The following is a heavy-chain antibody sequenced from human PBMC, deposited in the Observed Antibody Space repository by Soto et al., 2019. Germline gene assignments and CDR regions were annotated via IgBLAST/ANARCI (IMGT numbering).Heavy chain of an antibody. J-gene: IGHJ6*02. CDR1: GYTFTSYG. D-gene: IGHD2-2*01. CDR2: ISAYNGNT. V-gene: IGHV1-18*04. CDR3: AGGRFYCSSTSCQYYGMDV. Sequence: ASVKVSCKASGYTFTSYGISWVRQAPGQGLEWMGWISAYNGNTNYAQKFQGRVTITADKSTSTAYMELSSLRSEDTAVYYCAGGRFYCSSTSCQYYGMDVWGQGTTVTVSS.